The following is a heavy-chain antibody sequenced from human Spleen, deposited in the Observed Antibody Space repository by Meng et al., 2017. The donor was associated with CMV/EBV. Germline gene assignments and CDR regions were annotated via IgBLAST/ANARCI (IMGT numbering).Heavy chain of an antibody. J-gene: IGHJ4*02. V-gene: IGHV1-8*01. CDR1: GYTFTSYG. Sequence: QVQLVQSGAEVKKPGASVKVSCKASGYTFTSYGISWLRQAPGQGLEWMGWMNPKSGNTGYALKFQGRVTMTRNTSINTAYMELSSLRSEDTAVYYCARGLGPSYADRDYWGQGTLVTVSS. D-gene: IGHD4-17*01. CDR2: MNPKSGNT. CDR3: ARGLGPSYADRDY.